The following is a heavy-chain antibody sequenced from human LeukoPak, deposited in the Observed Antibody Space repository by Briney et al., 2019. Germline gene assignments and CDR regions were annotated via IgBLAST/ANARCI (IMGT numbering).Heavy chain of an antibody. J-gene: IGHJ4*02. V-gene: IGHV5-51*01. Sequence: GESLKISCKGSGYSFTSYWIGWVRQMPGKGLEWMGIIYPGDSDTRYSPSFQGQVTVSADKSISTAYLQWSSLKASDTAMYYCARDGVYGTGSYPLDYWGQGTLVTVSS. CDR3: ARDGVYGTGSYPLDY. CDR1: GYSFTSYW. D-gene: IGHD3-10*01. CDR2: IYPGDSDT.